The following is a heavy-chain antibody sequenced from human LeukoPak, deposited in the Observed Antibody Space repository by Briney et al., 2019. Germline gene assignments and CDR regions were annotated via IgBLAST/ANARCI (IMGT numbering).Heavy chain of an antibody. Sequence: EASVKVSCQASRYTFTRFYFHWVRQAPGQGLEWMGTINPSGGRTRYGQKFQGRVTMARDTSTSTVYMEVSSLRSEDTAVYYCARGFAGMGTHAFDLWGQGTMVTVSS. V-gene: IGHV1-46*01. CDR1: RYTFTRFY. CDR3: ARGFAGMGTHAFDL. CDR2: INPSGGRT. J-gene: IGHJ3*01. D-gene: IGHD5-18*01.